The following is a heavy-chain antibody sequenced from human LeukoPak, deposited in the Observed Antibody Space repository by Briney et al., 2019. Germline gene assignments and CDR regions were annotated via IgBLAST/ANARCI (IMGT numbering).Heavy chain of an antibody. D-gene: IGHD5-18*01. CDR3: AKDIAQGYTYGSIDQDY. CDR1: GFTVSSNY. J-gene: IGHJ4*02. V-gene: IGHV3-23*01. CDR2: ISESGTGT. Sequence: GGSLRLSCAASGFTVSSNYMSWVRQAPGKGLEWVSAISESGTGTYYAEAVKGRFTISRDNSKNTLSLQMNSLRVEDTAVYYCAKDIAQGYTYGSIDQDYWGQGTLVTVSS.